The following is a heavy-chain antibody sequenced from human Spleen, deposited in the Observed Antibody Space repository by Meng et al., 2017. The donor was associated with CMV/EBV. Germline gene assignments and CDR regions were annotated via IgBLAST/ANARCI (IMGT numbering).Heavy chain of an antibody. J-gene: IGHJ6*02. D-gene: IGHD6-6*01. CDR2: INPNSGGT. Sequence: ASVKVSCKASGYTFTGYYMHWVRQAPGQGLEWMGWINPNSGGTNYAQKFQGRVTMTRDTSISTAYIELSRLRSDDTAVYYCARVEYSSSSDYYYYGMDVWGQGTTVTVSS. CDR1: GYTFTGYY. CDR3: ARVEYSSSSDYYYYGMDV. V-gene: IGHV1-2*02.